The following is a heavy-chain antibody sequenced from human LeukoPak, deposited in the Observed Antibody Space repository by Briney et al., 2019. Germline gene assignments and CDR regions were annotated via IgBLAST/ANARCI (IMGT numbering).Heavy chain of an antibody. CDR1: GGSISNYY. V-gene: IGHV4-59*01. CDR2: IYYTGTA. J-gene: IGHJ6*03. Sequence: SETLSLTCTVSGGSISNYYWTWIRQPPGKGLEWLGYIYYTGTAHYNPSLKTRLTISVDTSKNQFSLNLTSVTAADTAVYYCARRAVRGVRPNFFSYYMDVWGKGTSVTISS. CDR3: ARRAVRGVRPNFFSYYMDV. D-gene: IGHD3-10*02.